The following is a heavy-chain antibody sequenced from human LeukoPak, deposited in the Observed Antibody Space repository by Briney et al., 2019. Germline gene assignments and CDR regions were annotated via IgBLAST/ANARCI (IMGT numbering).Heavy chain of an antibody. CDR1: GYTFTNFV. CDR3: ARGEAVVGIY. D-gene: IGHD1-26*01. J-gene: IGHJ4*02. V-gene: IGHV1-8*01. Sequence: ASVKVSCKASGYTFTNFVINWVRQATGQGLEWLGWMSPTTGNIGYAQKFQGRVTMTRDTSISTAYMELSNLRSEDTAVYYCARGEAVVGIYWGQGTPVTVSS. CDR2: MSPTTGNI.